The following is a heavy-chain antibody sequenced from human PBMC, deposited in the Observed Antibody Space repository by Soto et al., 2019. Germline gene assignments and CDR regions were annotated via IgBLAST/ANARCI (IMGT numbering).Heavy chain of an antibody. CDR3: AQYYYGSGSYPN. J-gene: IGHJ4*02. V-gene: IGHV4-34*01. Sequence: QVQLQQWGAGLLKPSETLSLTCAVYGGSFSGYYWSWIRQPPGKGLEWIGEINHSGSTNYNPSLKSRVTIPVDTSKNQFSLKLSSVTAADTALYYYAQYYYGSGSYPNWGQGTLVTLSS. D-gene: IGHD3-10*01. CDR1: GGSFSGYY. CDR2: INHSGST.